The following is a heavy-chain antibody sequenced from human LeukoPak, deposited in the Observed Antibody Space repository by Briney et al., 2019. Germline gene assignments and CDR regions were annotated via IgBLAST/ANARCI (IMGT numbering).Heavy chain of an antibody. J-gene: IGHJ4*02. Sequence: PSETLSLTCTVSGGSISSYYWSWIRQPPGKGLEWIGEINHSGSTNYNPSLKSRVTISVDTSKNQFSLKLSSVTAADTAVYYCARQRRKAVAASRGFFDYWGQGTLVTVSS. D-gene: IGHD6-19*01. CDR2: INHSGST. CDR1: GGSISSYY. CDR3: ARQRRKAVAASRGFFDY. V-gene: IGHV4-34*01.